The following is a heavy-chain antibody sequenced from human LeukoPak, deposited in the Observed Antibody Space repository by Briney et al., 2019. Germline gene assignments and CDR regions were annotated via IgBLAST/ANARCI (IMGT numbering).Heavy chain of an antibody. CDR2: ISYDGSNK. CDR1: GFTFSSYA. J-gene: IGHJ6*03. D-gene: IGHD2-2*02. CDR3: ARVAVPAAIPGYYYYYMDV. V-gene: IGHV3-30*01. Sequence: GGSLRLSRAASGFTFSSYAMHWVRQAPGKGLEWVAVISYDGSNKYYADSVKGRFTISRDNSKNTLYLQMNSLRAEDTAVYYCARVAVPAAIPGYYYYYMDVWGKGTTVTVSS.